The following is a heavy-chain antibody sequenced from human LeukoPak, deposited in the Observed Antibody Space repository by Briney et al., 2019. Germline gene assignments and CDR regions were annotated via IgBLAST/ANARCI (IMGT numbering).Heavy chain of an antibody. CDR2: IFYSGYT. CDR3: ARSGSYDSSGYSNDY. CDR1: GGSISSYY. J-gene: IGHJ4*02. D-gene: IGHD3-22*01. V-gene: IGHV4-59*01. Sequence: SETLSLTCTASGGSISSYYWSWIRQPPGKGLEWIWYIFYSGYTNYNPSLKGRVTISVDTSKNQFSLKLSSVTDADTALYYCARSGSYDSSGYSNDYWGQGTLVTVSS.